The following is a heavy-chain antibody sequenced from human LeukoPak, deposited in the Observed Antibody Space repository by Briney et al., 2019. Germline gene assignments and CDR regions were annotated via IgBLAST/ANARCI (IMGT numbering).Heavy chain of an antibody. V-gene: IGHV4-59*08. CDR2: VYHSGST. D-gene: IGHD6-19*01. CDR3: ARHTYNSGWYYFDY. CDR1: GGSISTYY. Sequence: SETLSLTCTISGGSISTYYWSWIRQPPGKGLEWIGYVYHSGSTNYNPSLKSRVTISVDTSKKQFSLRLSSVTAADTAVYYCARHTYNSGWYYFDYWGQGTLVTVPS. J-gene: IGHJ4*02.